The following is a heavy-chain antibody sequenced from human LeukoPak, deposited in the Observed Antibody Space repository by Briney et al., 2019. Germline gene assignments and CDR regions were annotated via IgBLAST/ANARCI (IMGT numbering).Heavy chain of an antibody. Sequence: GGSLRLSCTGSPLTFSSYSLNWVRQAPGKGLEWVSSITTSSRYIYYADSVKGRFTISRDNAKNSLYLQMNSLRTEDTALYYCAKDGGLDYYGSGSYSFDYWGQGTLVTVSS. CDR3: AKDGGLDYYGSGSYSFDY. V-gene: IGHV3-21*04. CDR1: PLTFSSYS. J-gene: IGHJ4*02. CDR2: ITTSSRYI. D-gene: IGHD3-10*01.